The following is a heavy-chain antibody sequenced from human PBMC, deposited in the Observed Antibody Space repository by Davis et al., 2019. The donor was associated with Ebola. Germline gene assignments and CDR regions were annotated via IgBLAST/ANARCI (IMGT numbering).Heavy chain of an antibody. Sequence: GESLKISCAASGFTFSSYAMSWVRQAPGKGLEWVSVISGSGGSTYYADSVKGRFTISRDNSKNTLYLQMNSLRAEDTAVYYCAKGRIPHLPFDYWGQGTLVTVSS. CDR3: AKGRIPHLPFDY. V-gene: IGHV3-23*01. CDR1: GFTFSSYA. CDR2: ISGSGGST. J-gene: IGHJ4*02.